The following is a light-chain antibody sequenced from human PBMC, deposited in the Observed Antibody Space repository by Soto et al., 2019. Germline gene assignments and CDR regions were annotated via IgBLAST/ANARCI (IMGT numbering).Light chain of an antibody. Sequence: EIVMTQSPATLSVSPGERATLSCRASQSVNSNLAWYRQKPGQAPRLLISDASTRATGVPARFSGSGSGTEFTLTISSLKSVLSGIYSCLQFNFTPPLTFGGGTNVEIK. CDR1: QSVNSN. V-gene: IGKV3-15*01. CDR3: LQFNFTPPLT. CDR2: DAS. J-gene: IGKJ4*01.